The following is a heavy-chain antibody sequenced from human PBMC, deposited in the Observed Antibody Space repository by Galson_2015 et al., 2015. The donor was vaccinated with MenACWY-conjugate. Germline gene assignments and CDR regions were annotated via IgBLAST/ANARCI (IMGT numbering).Heavy chain of an antibody. D-gene: IGHD3-22*01. J-gene: IGHJ4*02. CDR2: IYPANSDS. Sequence: QSGAEVKKPGESLKISCTGSGYSFTNYWIGWVRQMPEKGLEWMRIIYPANSDSIYSPSFQGQVTISADKSISTTYLQWNSLKASDTAMYYCARAYYYDNSGYEDYWGQGTLVTVSS. CDR1: GYSFTNYW. CDR3: ARAYYYDNSGYEDY. V-gene: IGHV5-51*01.